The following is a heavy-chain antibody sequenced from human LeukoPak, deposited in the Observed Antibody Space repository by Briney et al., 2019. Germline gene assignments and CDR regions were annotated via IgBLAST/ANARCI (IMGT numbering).Heavy chain of an antibody. D-gene: IGHD6-19*01. CDR2: INTNTGNP. J-gene: IGHJ4*02. V-gene: IGHV7-4-1*02. Sequence: ASVKLSCKASGYTFTSYAMNWVRQAPGQGLEWMGWINTNTGNPTYAQGFTGRFVFSLDTSVSTAYLQISSLKAEDTAVYYCAREGDGIAVAGTLDYWGQGTLVTVSS. CDR1: GYTFTSYA. CDR3: AREGDGIAVAGTLDY.